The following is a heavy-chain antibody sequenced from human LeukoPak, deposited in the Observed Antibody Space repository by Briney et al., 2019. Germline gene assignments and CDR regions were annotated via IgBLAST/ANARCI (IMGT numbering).Heavy chain of an antibody. CDR2: INPNSGGT. J-gene: IGHJ3*02. D-gene: IGHD3-9*01. CDR3: ARGFGYYDILTGLASVDAFDI. Sequence: ASVKVSCKASGYTFTGYYMHWVRQAPGQGLEWMGWINPNSGGTNYAQKFQGWVTMTRDTSISTAYMELSRLRSDDTAVYYCARGFGYYDILTGLASVDAFDIWGQGTMVTVSS. V-gene: IGHV1-2*04. CDR1: GYTFTGYY.